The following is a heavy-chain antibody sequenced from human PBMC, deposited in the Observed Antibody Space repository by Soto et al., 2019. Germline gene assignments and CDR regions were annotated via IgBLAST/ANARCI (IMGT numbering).Heavy chain of an antibody. CDR2: IYYSGST. V-gene: IGHV4-59*01. CDR1: GGSISSYY. D-gene: IGHD6-13*01. J-gene: IGHJ4*02. Sequence: PSETLSLTCTVSGGSISSYYCSWIRQPPGKGLEWIGYIYYSGSTNYNPSLKSRVTISVDTSKNQFSLKLSSVTVADTAVYYCARRYSSSFDYWGQGTLVTVSS. CDR3: ARRYSSSFDY.